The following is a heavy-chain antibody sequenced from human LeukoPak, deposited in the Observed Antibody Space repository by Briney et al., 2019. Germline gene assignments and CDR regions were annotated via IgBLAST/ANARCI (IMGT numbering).Heavy chain of an antibody. D-gene: IGHD3-10*01. CDR2: ISSSGSTR. J-gene: IGHJ4*02. CDR1: GLTFNDYD. V-gene: IGHV3-11*01. Sequence: GGGLRLSHVASGLTFNDYDISSIRQPPGEGLEWVSYISSSGSTRYYAASGRGRFTVCRDNAKNALYLQMDSVSAEDKAVYYCASRRGVNRWGQGTLVTGSS. CDR3: ASRRGVNR.